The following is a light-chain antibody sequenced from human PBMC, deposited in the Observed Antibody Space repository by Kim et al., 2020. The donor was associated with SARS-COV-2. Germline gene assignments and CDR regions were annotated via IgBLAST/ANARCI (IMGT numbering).Light chain of an antibody. J-gene: IGKJ1*01. Sequence: PPGERATLSCRASESIRNNYIAWYQQKRGQAPRVLIYGASTRATGIPDRFSGSGSGTDFTLTVSRLEAEDSAVYYCHQYVYSPWTFGQGTKVDIK. CDR1: ESIRNNY. CDR3: HQYVYSPWT. V-gene: IGKV3-20*01. CDR2: GAS.